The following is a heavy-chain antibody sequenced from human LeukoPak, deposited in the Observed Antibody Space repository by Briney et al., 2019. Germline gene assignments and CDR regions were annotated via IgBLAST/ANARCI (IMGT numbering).Heavy chain of an antibody. CDR1: GGTFSSYA. Sequence: SVKVSCKASGGTFSSYAISWVRQAPGQGLEWVGGIIPIFGKANYAQKFQGRVTITADESTNTAYMELSSLRSEDTAVYYCARANFRDAFDIWGQGTMVTVSS. V-gene: IGHV1-69*01. D-gene: IGHD4/OR15-4a*01. CDR2: IIPIFGKA. J-gene: IGHJ3*02. CDR3: ARANFRDAFDI.